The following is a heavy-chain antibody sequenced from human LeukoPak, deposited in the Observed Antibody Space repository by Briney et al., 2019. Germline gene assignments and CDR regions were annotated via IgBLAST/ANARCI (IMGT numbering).Heavy chain of an antibody. Sequence: ASVKVSCKASGFTFTSSAVQWVRQARGQRLEWIGWIVVGSGNTNYAKRLQERVTITRDMSTSTAYMELSSLRSEDTAVYYCAGSILGDYCGMDVWGQGTTVTVSS. CDR2: IVVGSGNT. V-gene: IGHV1-58*01. CDR3: AGSILGDYCGMDV. D-gene: IGHD1-26*01. J-gene: IGHJ6*02. CDR1: GFTFTSSA.